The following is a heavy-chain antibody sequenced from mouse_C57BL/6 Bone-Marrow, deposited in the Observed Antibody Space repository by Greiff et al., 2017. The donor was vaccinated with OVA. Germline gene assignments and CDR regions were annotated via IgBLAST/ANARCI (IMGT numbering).Heavy chain of an antibody. CDR2: IDPSDSYP. J-gene: IGHJ3*01. D-gene: IGHD4-1*01. Sequence: QVPLQQPGAELVKPGASVKLSCKASGYTFTSYWMPWVKQRPGQGLEWIGEIDPSDSYPNYNQKFKGKATLTVDTSSSTAYMQLSSLTSEDSAVYYCARGNWDGRFAYWGQGTLVTVSA. CDR3: ARGNWDGRFAY. CDR1: GYTFTSYW. V-gene: IGHV1-50*01.